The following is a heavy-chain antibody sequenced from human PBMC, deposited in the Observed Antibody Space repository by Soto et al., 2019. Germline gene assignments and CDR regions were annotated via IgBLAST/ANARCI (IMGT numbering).Heavy chain of an antibody. CDR2: MFYGVST. CDR3: ARLPSRHLVDY. D-gene: IGHD3-3*02. CDR1: GSSINSSGYY. J-gene: IGHJ4*02. V-gene: IGHV4-39*01. Sequence: SETLSLTCTVSGSSINSSGYYWGWIRQPPGKGLEWIGSMFYGVSTYYNPSLKSRVTVSVDTSKNQFSLNLRSVTAADTAAYYCARLPSRHLVDYCGEGTLVTVSS.